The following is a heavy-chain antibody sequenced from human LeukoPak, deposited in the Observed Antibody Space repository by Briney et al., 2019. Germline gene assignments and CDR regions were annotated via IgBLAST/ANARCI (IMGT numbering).Heavy chain of an antibody. D-gene: IGHD3-9*01. CDR1: GFTLSSYA. CDR3: AKDVGLRYFDWLLL. CDR2: ISGSGGST. Sequence: GGSLRLSCAASGFTLSSYAMSWVRQAPGKGLEWVSAISGSGGSTYYADSVKGRFTISRDNSKNTLYLQMNSLRAEDTAVYYCAKDVGLRYFDWLLLWGQGTLVTVSS. V-gene: IGHV3-23*01. J-gene: IGHJ4*02.